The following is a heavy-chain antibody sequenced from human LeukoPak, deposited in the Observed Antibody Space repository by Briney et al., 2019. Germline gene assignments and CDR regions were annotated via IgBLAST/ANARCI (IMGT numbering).Heavy chain of an antibody. CDR2: ISGSGGST. D-gene: IGHD6-19*01. CDR3: AKTDSSGWYGRIFDI. J-gene: IGHJ3*02. CDR1: GFTFSSYA. Sequence: GGSLRLSCAASGFTFSSYAMSWVRQAPGEGLEWVSAISGSGGSTYYADSVKGRFTISRDNSKNTLYLQMNSLRAEDTAVYYCAKTDSSGWYGRIFDIWGQGTMVTVSS. V-gene: IGHV3-23*01.